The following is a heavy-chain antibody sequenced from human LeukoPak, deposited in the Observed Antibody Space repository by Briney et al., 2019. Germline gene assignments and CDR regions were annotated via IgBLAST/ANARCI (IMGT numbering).Heavy chain of an antibody. V-gene: IGHV1-69*04. CDR1: GGTFSSYA. CDR3: ARDRRWLRLGKTDAFDI. CDR2: IIPILGIA. D-gene: IGHD5-12*01. Sequence: SVKVSCKASGGTFSSYAISWVRQAPGQGLEWMRRIIPILGIANYAQKFQGRVTITADKSTSTAYMELSSLRSEDTAVYYCARDRRWLRLGKTDAFDIWGQGTMVTVSS. J-gene: IGHJ3*02.